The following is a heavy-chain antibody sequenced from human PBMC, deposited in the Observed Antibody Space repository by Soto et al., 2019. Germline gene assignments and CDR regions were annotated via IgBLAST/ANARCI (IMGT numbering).Heavy chain of an antibody. CDR3: ARGGSTMVRGVPIPNWFDP. CDR2: INHSGST. CDR1: GGSISSNY. J-gene: IGHJ5*02. D-gene: IGHD3-10*01. Sequence: SETLSLTCTVSGGSISSNYWSWIRQPPGKGLEWIGEINHSGSTNYNPSLKSRVTISVDTSKNRFSLKLSSVTAADTAVYYCARGGSTMVRGVPIPNWFDPWGQGTLVTVSS. V-gene: IGHV4-34*01.